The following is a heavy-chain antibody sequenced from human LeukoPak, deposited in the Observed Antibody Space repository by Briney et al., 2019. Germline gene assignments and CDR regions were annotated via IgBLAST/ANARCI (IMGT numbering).Heavy chain of an antibody. V-gene: IGHV1-69*05. CDR3: ASLPGYCSGGSCYSLNWFDP. CDR1: GGTFSSYA. Sequence: EASVNVSCKASGGTFSSYAISWVRQAPGQGLEWMGGIIPIFGTANYAQKFQGRVTITTDKSTSTAYMELSSLRSEDTAVYYCASLPGYCSGGSCYSLNWFDPWGQGTLVTVSS. D-gene: IGHD2-15*01. CDR2: IIPIFGTA. J-gene: IGHJ5*02.